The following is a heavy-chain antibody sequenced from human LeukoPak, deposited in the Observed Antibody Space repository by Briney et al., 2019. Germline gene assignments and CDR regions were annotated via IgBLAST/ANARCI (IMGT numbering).Heavy chain of an antibody. CDR3: ARVGLRGYSYGYYMDV. CDR1: GFTFSSYS. V-gene: IGHV3-21*01. Sequence: XAXXGFTFSSYSMNWVRQAPGKGLEWVSSISSSSSYIYYADSVKGGFTISRDNAKNSLYLQMNSLRAEDTAVYYCARVGLRGYSYGYYMDVWGKGTTVTVSS. J-gene: IGHJ6*03. CDR2: ISSSSSYI. D-gene: IGHD5-18*01.